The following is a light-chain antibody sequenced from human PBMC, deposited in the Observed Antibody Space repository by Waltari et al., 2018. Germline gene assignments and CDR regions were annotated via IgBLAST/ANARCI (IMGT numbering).Light chain of an antibody. Sequence: QSALTQPASVSRSPGQSIPLPCPGSSSNVAGYNDVSWYQQHPGKAPKLMIYEVSNRPSGVSNRFSGSKSGNTASLTISGLQAEDEADYYCSSYTSSSRVVFGGGTKLTVL. CDR3: SSYTSSSRVV. CDR2: EVS. J-gene: IGLJ2*01. CDR1: SSNVAGYND. V-gene: IGLV2-14*01.